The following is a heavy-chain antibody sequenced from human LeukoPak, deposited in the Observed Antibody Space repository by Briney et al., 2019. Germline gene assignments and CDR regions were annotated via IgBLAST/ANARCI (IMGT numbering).Heavy chain of an antibody. CDR1: GFTFSSYW. CDR2: IKQDGSGK. V-gene: IGHV3-7*01. CDR3: ARGRRIAARPVYFDY. Sequence: GGSLRLSCAASGFTFSSYWMSWVRQAPGKGLEWVANIKQDGSGKYYVDSVKGRFTISRDNAKNSLYLQMNSLRAEDTAVYYCARGRRIAARPVYFDYWGQGTLVTVSS. D-gene: IGHD6-6*01. J-gene: IGHJ4*02.